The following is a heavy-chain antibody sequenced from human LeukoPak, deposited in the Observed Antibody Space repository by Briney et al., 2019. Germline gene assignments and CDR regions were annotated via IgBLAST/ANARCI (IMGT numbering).Heavy chain of an antibody. Sequence: GGSLRLSCAASGFTFDDYAMHWVRHAPGKGLEWVSCISWNGGSVRYADSVKGRFTISRDNAKNSLYLQMNSLRAEDLALYYCAKDKGGMGRGFDAFDIWGQGTMVTVAS. CDR1: GFTFDDYA. CDR2: ISWNGGSV. CDR3: AKDKGGMGRGFDAFDI. V-gene: IGHV3-9*03. D-gene: IGHD3-10*01. J-gene: IGHJ3*02.